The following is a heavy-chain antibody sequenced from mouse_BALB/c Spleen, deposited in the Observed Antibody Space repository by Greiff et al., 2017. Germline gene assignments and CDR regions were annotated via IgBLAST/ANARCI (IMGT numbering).Heavy chain of an antibody. Sequence: VQLQQSGAELVRSGASVKLSCTASGFNINDYYMHWVKQRPEQDLEWIGWIDPENGDTEYAPKFQGKATMTADTSSNTAYLQLSSLTSEDTAVYDCNAWRVRHAMDYWGQGTSVTVSS. CDR2: IDPENGDT. J-gene: IGHJ4*01. V-gene: IGHV14-4*02. CDR3: NAWRVRHAMDY. CDR1: GFNINDYY. D-gene: IGHD5-1*01.